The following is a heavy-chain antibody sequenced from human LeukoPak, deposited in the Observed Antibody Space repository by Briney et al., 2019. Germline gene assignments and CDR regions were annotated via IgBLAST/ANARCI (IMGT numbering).Heavy chain of an antibody. CDR3: AGMLGSRWYLWFDP. CDR1: GFIFRSYS. D-gene: IGHD6-13*01. V-gene: IGHV3-21*04. Sequence: EGSLRLSCAGSGFIFRSYSMNWVRQAPGKGLEWVSSISSSSSYIFYADSVKGRFTTSRDNSKNTLYLQMNSLRAEDTAVYLCAGMLGSRWYLWFDPWGQGTLVTVSS. CDR2: ISSSSSYI. J-gene: IGHJ5*02.